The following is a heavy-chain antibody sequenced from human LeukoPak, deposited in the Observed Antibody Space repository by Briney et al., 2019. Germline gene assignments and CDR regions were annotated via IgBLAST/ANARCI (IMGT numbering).Heavy chain of an antibody. V-gene: IGHV4-61*02. J-gene: IGHJ5*02. Sequence: SETLSLTCTVSGGSISSSSYYWSWIRQPAGKGLEWIGRIYTSGSTNYNPSLKSRVTISVDTSKNQFSLKLSSVTAADTAVYYCAGGYYDFWSGYGEPWFDPWGQGTLVTVSS. D-gene: IGHD3-3*01. CDR3: AGGYYDFWSGYGEPWFDP. CDR2: IYTSGST. CDR1: GGSISSSSYY.